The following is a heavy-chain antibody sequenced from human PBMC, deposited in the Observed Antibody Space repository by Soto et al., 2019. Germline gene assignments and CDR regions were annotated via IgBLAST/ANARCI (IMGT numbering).Heavy chain of an antibody. V-gene: IGHV3-23*01. J-gene: IGHJ6*02. CDR1: GFSFSSCA. CDR3: AKGRSYYYYYFGVDV. D-gene: IGHD1-26*01. CDR2: IIDSGGST. Sequence: GGSLRLSCAASGFSFSSCAMDWVRQAPGKGLEWVSDIIDSGGSTYYADSVKGLFTFSRDNSKSTMYLQMNRLRAEDMVLYYCAKGRSYYYYYFGVDVWGQGTTVT.